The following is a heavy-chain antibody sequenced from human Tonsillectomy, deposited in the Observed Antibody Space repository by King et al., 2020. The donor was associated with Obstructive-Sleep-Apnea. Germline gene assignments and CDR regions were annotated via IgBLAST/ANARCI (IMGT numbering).Heavy chain of an antibody. CDR2: INSNSSTI. D-gene: IGHD6-19*01. V-gene: IGHV3-48*01. CDR3: ARKGVAVAGSDY. J-gene: IGHJ4*02. CDR1: GFTFSSYI. Sequence: VQLVESGGGLVQPGGSLRLSCAASGFTFSSYIMNWVRPAPGEGLEWVSYINSNSSTIYYADSVQGRFTISRDKTQNSLDLQMNSLRAEDTAVYYCARKGVAVAGSDYWGQGTLVTVSS.